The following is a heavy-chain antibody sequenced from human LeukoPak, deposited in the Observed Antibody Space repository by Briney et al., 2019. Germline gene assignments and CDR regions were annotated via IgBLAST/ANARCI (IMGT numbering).Heavy chain of an antibody. CDR3: ARGSRLSKWLTTREYFQH. CDR1: GFTFSTYA. Sequence: PAGGSLRLSSVPAGFTFSTYAMSWVRQAPGKGLEWVSAISGSGDTTYYADSVKGRFTISRDNSKNTLYLQMNSLRADDTAVYYCARGSRLSKWLTTREYFQHWGQGTLVTV. V-gene: IGHV3-23*01. CDR2: ISGSGDTT. J-gene: IGHJ1*01. D-gene: IGHD6-19*01.